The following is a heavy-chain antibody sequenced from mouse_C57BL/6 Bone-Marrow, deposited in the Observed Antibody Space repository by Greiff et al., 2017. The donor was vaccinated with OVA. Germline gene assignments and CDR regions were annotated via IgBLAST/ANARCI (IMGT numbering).Heavy chain of an antibody. CDR3: ARRGGPASWFAY. CDR1: GFSLTSYG. J-gene: IGHJ3*01. V-gene: IGHV2-2*01. Sequence: QVQLQQSGPGLVQPSQSLSITCTVSGFSLTSYGVHWVRQSPGKGLEWLGVIWSGGSTDYNAAFISRLSISKDNSKSQVFFKMNSLQADDTAIYCCARRGGPASWFAYWGQGTLVTVSA. CDR2: IWSGGST.